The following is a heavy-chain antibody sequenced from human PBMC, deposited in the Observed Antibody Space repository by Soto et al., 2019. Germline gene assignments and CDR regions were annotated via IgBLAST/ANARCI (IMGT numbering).Heavy chain of an antibody. Sequence: QVQLVQSGAEVKKPGASVKLSCKASGYTFITSYYTHWVRQAPGQGLEWMGIINPTGTMTKYSERFQGRLTMTRDTSTSTDYMELSTQTSEDTAVYFCARDTGYDHDAFDIWGQGTMVTVAS. J-gene: IGHJ3*02. V-gene: IGHV1-46*01. CDR1: GYTFITSYY. CDR2: INPTGTMT. CDR3: ARDTGYDHDAFDI. D-gene: IGHD5-12*01.